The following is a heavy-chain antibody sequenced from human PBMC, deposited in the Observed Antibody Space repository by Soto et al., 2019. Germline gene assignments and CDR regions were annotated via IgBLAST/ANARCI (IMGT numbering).Heavy chain of an antibody. CDR2: IWYDGSNK. CDR1: GFTFSSYG. V-gene: IGHV3-33*01. CDR3: ARDQVVIISGPFDY. J-gene: IGHJ4*02. Sequence: GGSLRLSCAASGFTFSSYGMHWVRQAPGKGLEWVAVIWYDGSNKYYADSVKGRFTISRDNSKNTLYLQMNSLRAEDTAVYYCARDQVVIISGPFDYWGQGTLVTVSS. D-gene: IGHD3-3*01.